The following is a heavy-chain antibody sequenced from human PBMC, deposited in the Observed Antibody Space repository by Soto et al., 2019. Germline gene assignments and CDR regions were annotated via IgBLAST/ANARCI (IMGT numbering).Heavy chain of an antibody. V-gene: IGHV1-3*01. CDR1: GGTFSSYA. CDR3: ARGIWTASATQYYFDY. Sequence: ASVKVSCKASGGTFSSYAISWVRQAPGQRLEWMGWINAGNGKIKYSQNLQDRVTITRDTSASTAYMELSSLRSEDTAVYYCARGIWTASATQYYFDYWGQGTLVTVSS. J-gene: IGHJ4*02. CDR2: INAGNGKI. D-gene: IGHD2-15*01.